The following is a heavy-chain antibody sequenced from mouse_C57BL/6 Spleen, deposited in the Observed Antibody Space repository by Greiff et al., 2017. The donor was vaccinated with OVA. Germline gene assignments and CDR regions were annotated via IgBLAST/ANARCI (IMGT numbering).Heavy chain of an antibody. V-gene: IGHV5-6*01. D-gene: IGHD2-5*01. J-gene: IGHJ4*01. CDR3: ARRVTTFYAMDY. CDR2: ISSGGSYT. Sequence: EVQLVESGGDLVKPGGSLKLSCAASGFTFSSYGMSWVRQTPDQRLEWVATISSGGSYTYYPDSVKGRFTISRDNAKNTLYLQMSSLTSEDAAMYYCARRVTTFYAMDYWGQGTSVTVSS. CDR1: GFTFSSYG.